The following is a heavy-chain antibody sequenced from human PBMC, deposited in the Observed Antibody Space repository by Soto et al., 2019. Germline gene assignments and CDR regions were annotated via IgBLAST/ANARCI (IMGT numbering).Heavy chain of an antibody. CDR3: ARESEDLTSNFDY. CDR2: ISSTTNYI. J-gene: IGHJ4*02. V-gene: IGHV3-21*06. CDR1: GFSFSDYT. Sequence: GGSLRLSCAASGFSFSDYTMNWFRQAPGKGLEWVSSISSTTNYIYYGDSMKGRFTISRDNAKNSLYLEMNSLRAEDTAVYYCARESEDLTSNFDYWGQGTLVTVSS.